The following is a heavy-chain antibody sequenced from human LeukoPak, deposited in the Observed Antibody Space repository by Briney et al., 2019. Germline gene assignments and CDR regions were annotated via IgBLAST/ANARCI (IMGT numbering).Heavy chain of an antibody. Sequence: SETLSLTCTVSGGSISSSSYYWAWIRQPPGKGLEWIGSIFYSGSTYYNPSLKSGVTISGDTSENQFSLRLSSVTAAATAVYYCTRGGELMNFWGQGTLVTVSS. CDR1: GGSISSSSYY. V-gene: IGHV4-39*07. CDR3: TRGGELMNF. CDR2: IFYSGST. D-gene: IGHD1-26*01. J-gene: IGHJ4*02.